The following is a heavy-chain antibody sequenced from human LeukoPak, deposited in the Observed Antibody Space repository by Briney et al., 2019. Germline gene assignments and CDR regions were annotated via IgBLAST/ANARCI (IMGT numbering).Heavy chain of an antibody. D-gene: IGHD3-16*01. CDR1: GFTFSSYG. Sequence: GGSLRLSCAASGFTFSSYGMHWVRQAPGKGLEWVAVIWYDGSNKYYADSVKGRFTISRDNSKNTLYLQMNSLRAEDTAVYYCARDPTLTNYDYVRGSSTFDYWGQGTLVTVSS. CDR3: ARDPTLTNYDYVRGSSTFDY. V-gene: IGHV3-33*01. J-gene: IGHJ4*02. CDR2: IWYDGSNK.